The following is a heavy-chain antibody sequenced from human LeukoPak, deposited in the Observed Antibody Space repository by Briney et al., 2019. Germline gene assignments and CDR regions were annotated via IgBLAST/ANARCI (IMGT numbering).Heavy chain of an antibody. J-gene: IGHJ5*02. Sequence: ASVKVSCKASGYTFTSYDINWVRQATGQGLEWMGWINPNSGGTNYAQKFQGRVTMTRDTSISTAYMELSRLRSDDTAVYYCARDTGYGSGSYYPPNWFDPWGQGTLVTVSS. V-gene: IGHV1-2*02. CDR1: GYTFTSYD. CDR3: ARDTGYGSGSYYPPNWFDP. D-gene: IGHD3-10*01. CDR2: INPNSGGT.